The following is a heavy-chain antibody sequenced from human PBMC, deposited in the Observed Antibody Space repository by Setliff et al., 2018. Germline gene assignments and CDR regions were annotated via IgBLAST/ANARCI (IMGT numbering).Heavy chain of an antibody. CDR3: TKDLKKWLQFGWYFDL. CDR2: IDHSRGT. J-gene: IGHJ2*01. V-gene: IGHV4-59*01. Sequence: SETLSLTCTVSGGSLSSFYWSWIRQSPGRGLDWIGYIDHSRGTSYNPSIESRVPISADRSKNQVFLKVTSVTAADPAVYYCTKDLKKWLQFGWYFDLWGRGTLVTVSA. CDR1: GGSLSSFY. D-gene: IGHD5-12*01.